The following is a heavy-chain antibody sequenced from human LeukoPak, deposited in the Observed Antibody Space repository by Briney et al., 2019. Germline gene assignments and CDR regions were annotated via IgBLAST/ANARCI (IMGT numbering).Heavy chain of an antibody. D-gene: IGHD2-2*02. CDR3: ARKNTVNFDF. V-gene: IGHV3-74*03. CDR1: GFTFNNFW. J-gene: IGHJ4*02. CDR2: VNTDESVK. Sequence: QPGGSLRLSCTGSGFTFNNFWFHWVRQVPGKGLVWLARVNTDESVKTYADFVEGRFSVSRDNDKRTLYLQMNSLRSDDTAMYYCARKNTVNFDFWGQGALVTVSS.